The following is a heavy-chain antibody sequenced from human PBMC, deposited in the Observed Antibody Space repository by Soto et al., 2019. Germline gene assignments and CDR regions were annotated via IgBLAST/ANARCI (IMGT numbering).Heavy chain of an antibody. V-gene: IGHV3-30-3*01. J-gene: IGHJ4*02. Sequence: PGGSLRLSCAASGFTFSSYAMHWVRQAPGKGLEWVAVISYDGSNKYYADSVKGRFTISRDNSKHTLYLQMNSLRAEDTAVYYCVGDGNNWNDFDYWGQGTLVTVSS. D-gene: IGHD1-20*01. CDR3: VGDGNNWNDFDY. CDR1: GFTFSSYA. CDR2: ISYDGSNK.